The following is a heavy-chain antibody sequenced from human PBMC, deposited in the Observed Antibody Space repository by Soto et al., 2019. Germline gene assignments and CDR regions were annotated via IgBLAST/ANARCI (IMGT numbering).Heavy chain of an antibody. D-gene: IGHD3-16*01. Sequence: DVYLVESGGGLVQPGGSLRLSCTASGFTLSSYSMNWVRQAPGKGPEWVSHISSNSDTVDYADSVKGRFTISRDNARNSLSLQMNSLRAGDTAVYYCARVGLKFLLGGEFFQVWGQGTLVTVSS. CDR2: ISSNSDTV. CDR3: ARVGLKFLLGGEFFQV. V-gene: IGHV3-48*01. CDR1: GFTLSSYS. J-gene: IGHJ1*01.